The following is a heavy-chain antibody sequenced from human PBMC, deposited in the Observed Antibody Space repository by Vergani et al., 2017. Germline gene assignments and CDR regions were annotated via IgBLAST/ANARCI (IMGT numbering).Heavy chain of an antibody. CDR2: IYYSGST. Sequence: QLQLQESGPGLVKPSETLSLTCTVSGGSISSSSYYWGWIRQPPGKGLEWIGIIYYSGSTYYNPSLKSRFTISVDTSKNQFSLKLSCVTAADTAVYYCARDTLVVGVAATDGRNWFDPWGEGTLVTVYS. CDR3: ARDTLVVGVAATDGRNWFDP. D-gene: IGHD2-15*01. V-gene: IGHV4-39*07. CDR1: GGSISSSSYY. J-gene: IGHJ5*02.